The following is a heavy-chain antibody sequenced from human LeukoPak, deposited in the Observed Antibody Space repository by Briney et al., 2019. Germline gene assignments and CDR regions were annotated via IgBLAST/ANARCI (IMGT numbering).Heavy chain of an antibody. D-gene: IGHD3-16*01. V-gene: IGHV3-53*01. J-gene: IGHJ3*02. CDR3: YGIRLGDGFQI. CDR2: IYSYGFT. Sequence: GGSLRLSCAASGFTVSNNYMGWVRQAPGKGPEWVSVIYSYGFTSYADSVKGRFTISRDNSKNTLYLQMNSLRAEDTAVYYCYGIRLGDGFQIWGQRTMVIVSS. CDR1: GFTVSNNY.